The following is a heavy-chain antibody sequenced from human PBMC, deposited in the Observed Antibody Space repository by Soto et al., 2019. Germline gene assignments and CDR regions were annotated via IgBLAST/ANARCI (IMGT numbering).Heavy chain of an antibody. CDR1: GFTFSSYA. Sequence: QVQLVESGGGVVQPGRSLRLSCAASGFTFSSYAMHWVRQAPGKGLEWVAVISYDGSNKYYADSVKGRFTISRDNSKNTLYLQMKSLRAEDTAVYYCARDSLTADSSGYYFWGQGTLVTVSS. D-gene: IGHD3-22*01. V-gene: IGHV3-30-3*01. CDR3: ARDSLTADSSGYYF. CDR2: ISYDGSNK. J-gene: IGHJ4*02.